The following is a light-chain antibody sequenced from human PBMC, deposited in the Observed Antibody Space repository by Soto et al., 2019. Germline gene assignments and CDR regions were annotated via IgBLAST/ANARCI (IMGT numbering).Light chain of an antibody. V-gene: IGKV3-20*01. J-gene: IGKJ3*01. Sequence: EVVLTQSPVTLSLSPGESATLSCRASQSVGSPYLAWYQQKPGQPPRLLIYGASSRATDIPERFSGSGSGTQFTITIARPATEDHVMYYSPQHGTSPFTFGPGTKVD. CDR1: QSVGSPY. CDR3: PQHGTSPFT. CDR2: GAS.